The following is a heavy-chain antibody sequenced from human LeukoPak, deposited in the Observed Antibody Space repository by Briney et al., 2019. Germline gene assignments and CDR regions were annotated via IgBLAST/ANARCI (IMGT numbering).Heavy chain of an antibody. CDR1: RFTFNTYW. CDR2: IDSDGYST. D-gene: IGHD3-22*01. CDR3: AKAYGSNGYYQLPIDF. J-gene: IGHJ4*02. V-gene: IGHV3-74*01. Sequence: GGSLRLSCAASRFTFNTYWMHWVRQAPGKGLVWVSRIDSDGYSTAYADSVKGRFTISRDNAKNTLYLQMNSLRAEDTAVYYCAKAYGSNGYYQLPIDFWGQGTLVTVSS.